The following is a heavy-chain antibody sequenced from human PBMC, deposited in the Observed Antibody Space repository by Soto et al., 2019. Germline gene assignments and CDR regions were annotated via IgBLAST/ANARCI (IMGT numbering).Heavy chain of an antibody. Sequence: LVESGGGLVQPGGSLRLSCAASGFTVSNNYMSWVRQAPGKGLEWVSLIYSGGSTHYADSVKGRFTISRDNSKNTLYLQMSSLRVEDTAVYYCAGYSHKGDCGQGTLVTVSS. V-gene: IGHV3-66*01. CDR1: GFTVSNNY. CDR2: IYSGGST. J-gene: IGHJ4*02. D-gene: IGHD1-26*01. CDR3: AGYSHKGD.